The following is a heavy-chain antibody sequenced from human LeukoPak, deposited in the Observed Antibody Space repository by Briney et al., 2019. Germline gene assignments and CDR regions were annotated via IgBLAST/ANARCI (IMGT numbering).Heavy chain of an antibody. CDR3: ARDEGATTGLD. V-gene: IGHV4-30-2*01. CDR1: GGSIISGGYS. J-gene: IGHJ4*02. D-gene: IGHD5-12*01. CDR2: IYHSGST. Sequence: SETLSLTCAVSGGSIISGGYSWSWSRQPPGRGLEWIGYIYHSGSTYYNPSLKSRVTISVDRSKNQFSLKLSSVTAADTAVYYCARDEGATTGLDWGQGTLVTVSS.